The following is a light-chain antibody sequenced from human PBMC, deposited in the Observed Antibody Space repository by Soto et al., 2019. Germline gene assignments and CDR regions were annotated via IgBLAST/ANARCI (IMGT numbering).Light chain of an antibody. V-gene: IGKV1-16*02. J-gene: IGKJ2*01. CDR3: LQYASSPST. Sequence: DIQMTQSPSSLSASVGDRVTITCRASQDILNYVVWFQQKPGKAPTTLIFGACNLQSGVPSKFSGSGFGTDFTLTITSLQPEDFASYCCLQYASSPSTFGQGTKLEIK. CDR1: QDILNY. CDR2: GAC.